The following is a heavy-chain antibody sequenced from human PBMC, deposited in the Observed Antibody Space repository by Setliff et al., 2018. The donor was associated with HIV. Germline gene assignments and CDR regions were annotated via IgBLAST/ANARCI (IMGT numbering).Heavy chain of an antibody. D-gene: IGHD3-3*01. CDR1: GYSISTAYY. CDR3: MRGRSITIFGVAYFDF. Sequence: PSETLSLTCAVSGYSISTAYYWGWIRQPPGKGLEWIGSVYHSGTTYYNPSLKSRVTISVDKSNNQFSLKVTSVTAADTAVYYCMRGRSITIFGVAYFDFWGQGTQVTVSS. CDR2: VYHSGTT. V-gene: IGHV4-38-2*01. J-gene: IGHJ4*02.